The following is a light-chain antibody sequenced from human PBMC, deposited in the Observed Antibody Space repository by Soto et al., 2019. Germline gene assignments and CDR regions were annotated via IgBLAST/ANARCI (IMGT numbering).Light chain of an antibody. J-gene: IGLJ3*02. V-gene: IGLV2-23*02. CDR1: SSDVGNYNL. CDR3: CSYAGSSLV. CDR2: EVS. Sequence: QSVLTQPASVSGSPRQSITISCTGTSSDVGNYNLVSWYQQHPGKAPKLIIYEVSKRPSGVSNRFSGSKSGNTASLTISRLQAEDEADYYCCSYAGSSLVFGVGTKLTVL.